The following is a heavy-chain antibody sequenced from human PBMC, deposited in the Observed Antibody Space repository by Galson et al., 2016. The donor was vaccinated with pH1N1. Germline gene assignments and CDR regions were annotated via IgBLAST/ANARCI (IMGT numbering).Heavy chain of an antibody. CDR2: IFYTGKT. CDR3: ARGRRYDSREFDF. J-gene: IGHJ4*02. Sequence: LTCAVSGGSVSGGALNSGDYYWSWIRQSPGEGLEFIGYIFYTGKTYYKASLKSRLSISLDGSKNQFSLRLTSVTVADTAVYYCARGRRYDSREFDFWGQGTLVTVSS. V-gene: IGHV4-30-4*01. CDR1: GGSVSGGALNSGDYY. D-gene: IGHD3-22*01.